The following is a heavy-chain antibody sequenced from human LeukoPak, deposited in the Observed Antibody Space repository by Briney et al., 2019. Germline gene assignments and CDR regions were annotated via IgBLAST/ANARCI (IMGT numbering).Heavy chain of an antibody. Sequence: GGSLRLSCAASGFTVNNNYMGWVRQAPGKGLEWVSVIYSGGSSYYADSVKGRFTISRDNSKNTLYLQMNSLRAEDTAVYYCAKDRGTYELDYWGQGTLVTVSS. CDR1: GFTVNNNY. CDR2: IYSGGSS. V-gene: IGHV3-53*01. D-gene: IGHD3-10*01. J-gene: IGHJ4*02. CDR3: AKDRGTYELDY.